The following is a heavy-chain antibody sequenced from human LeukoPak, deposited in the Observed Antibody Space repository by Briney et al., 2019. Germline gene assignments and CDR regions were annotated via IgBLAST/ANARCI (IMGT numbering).Heavy chain of an antibody. CDR3: ARDLSGVVGATRAWFDP. V-gene: IGHV6-1*01. CDR1: GDSVSSNSAA. Sequence: SQTLSLTCAISGDSVSSNSAAWNWIRHSPSRGLEGLGSTYYRSKWHNDYAVSVKSRITINPDTSKNQFSLQLNSVTPEDTAVYYCARDLSGVVGATRAWFDPWGQGTLVTVSS. CDR2: TYYRSKWHN. D-gene: IGHD1-26*01. J-gene: IGHJ5*02.